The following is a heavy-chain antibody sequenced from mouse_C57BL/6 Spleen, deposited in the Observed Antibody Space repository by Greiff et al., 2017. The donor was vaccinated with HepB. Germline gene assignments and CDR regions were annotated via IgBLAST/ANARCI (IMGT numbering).Heavy chain of an antibody. J-gene: IGHJ2*01. V-gene: IGHV1-69*01. CDR1: GYTFTSYW. D-gene: IGHD2-1*01. CDR2: IDPSDSYT. CDR3: ARGGNYEADD. Sequence: QVQLKQPGAELVMPGASVKLSCKASGYTFTSYWMHWVKQRPGQGLEWIGEIDPSDSYTNYNQKFKGKSTLTVDKSSSTAYMQLSSLTSEDSAVYYCARGGNYEADDWGQGTTRTVSS.